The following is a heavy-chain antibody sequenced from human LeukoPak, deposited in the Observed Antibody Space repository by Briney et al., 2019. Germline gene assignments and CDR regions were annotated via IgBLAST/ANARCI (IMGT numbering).Heavy chain of an antibody. CDR2: INPSGGST. D-gene: IGHD5-12*01. Sequence: ASVKVSCKASGYTFTSYYMHWVRQAPGQGLEWMGMINPSGGSTSYAQKFQGRVTITRDTSASTAYMELSSLRSEDTAVYYCARDKYSGYGEFDYWGQGTLVTVSS. CDR1: GYTFTSYY. J-gene: IGHJ4*02. V-gene: IGHV1-46*01. CDR3: ARDKYSGYGEFDY.